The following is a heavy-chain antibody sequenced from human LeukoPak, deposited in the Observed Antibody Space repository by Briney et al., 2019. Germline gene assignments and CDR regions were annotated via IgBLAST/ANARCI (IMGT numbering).Heavy chain of an antibody. J-gene: IGHJ3*02. CDR2: IYYSGST. D-gene: IGHD5-24*01. CDR3: ARAPVERRRNAFDI. CDR1: GGSISSYY. Sequence: PSETLSLTCTVSGGSISSYYWSWIRQPPGKGLELIGYIYYSGSTNYNPSLKSRVTISVDTSKNQFSLKLSSVTAAGTAVYYCARAPVERRRNAFDIWGQGRMVTVSS. V-gene: IGHV4-59*01.